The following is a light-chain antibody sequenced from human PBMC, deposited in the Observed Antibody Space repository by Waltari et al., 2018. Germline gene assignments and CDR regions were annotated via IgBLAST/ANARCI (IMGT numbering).Light chain of an antibody. CDR1: QSVGSIY. CDR2: GTS. J-gene: IGKJ2*01. CDR3: QVYGGSPLYT. Sequence: ESVLAQSPGTLSLSPGERATLSCRASQSVGSIYLAWYQPRPGQPPRVLVYGTSSRATGIPDRFSGSRSGSDFTLTIDRLEPEDVAVYFCQVYGGSPLYTFGQGTRLEIK. V-gene: IGKV3-20*01.